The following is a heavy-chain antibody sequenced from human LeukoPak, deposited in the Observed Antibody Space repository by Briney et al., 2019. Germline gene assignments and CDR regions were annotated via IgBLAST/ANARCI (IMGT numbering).Heavy chain of an antibody. CDR2: IYYSGST. Sequence: SETLSLTCTVSGGSISSSSYYWGWIRQPPGKGLEWIGSIYYSGSTYYNPSLKSRVTISVDTSKNQFSLKLSSVTAADTAVYYCARLTPTYDSSGYYGDHFDYWGQGTLVTVSS. D-gene: IGHD3-22*01. CDR1: GGSISSSSYY. CDR3: ARLTPTYDSSGYYGDHFDY. J-gene: IGHJ4*02. V-gene: IGHV4-39*01.